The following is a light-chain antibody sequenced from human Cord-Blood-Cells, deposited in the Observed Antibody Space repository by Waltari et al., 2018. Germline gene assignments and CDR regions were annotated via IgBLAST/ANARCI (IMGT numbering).Light chain of an antibody. CDR1: SSDVGGYNY. J-gene: IGLJ3*02. V-gene: IGLV2-14*01. Sequence: QSALTQPASVSGSPGQSITTPCTGTSSDVGGYNYVPWYQQHPGKAPKLMIYDVSNRPSGVSNRFSGSKSGNTASLTISGLQAEDEADYYCSSYTSSSTWVFGGGTKLTVL. CDR3: SSYTSSSTWV. CDR2: DVS.